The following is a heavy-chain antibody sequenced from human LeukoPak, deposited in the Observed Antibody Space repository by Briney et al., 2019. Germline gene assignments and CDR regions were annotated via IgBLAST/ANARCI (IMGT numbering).Heavy chain of an antibody. D-gene: IGHD5-18*01. CDR2: VSARGDDT. V-gene: IGHV3-23*01. CDR3: AKALIPGFSYGYLFFDY. Sequence: GGSLRLSCAASGFNFSNYAMSWVRQTPGKGLEWVSAVSARGDDTFYADSVKGRFTISRDNSKNTLYLQMNSLRAEDTAVYYCAKALIPGFSYGYLFFDYWGQGTLVTVSS. CDR1: GFNFSNYA. J-gene: IGHJ4*02.